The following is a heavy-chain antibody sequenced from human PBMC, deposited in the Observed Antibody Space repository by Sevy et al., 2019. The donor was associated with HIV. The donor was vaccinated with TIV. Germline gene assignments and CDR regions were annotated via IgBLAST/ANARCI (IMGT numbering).Heavy chain of an antibody. CDR3: ASPIAAAGAFDY. CDR1: GGSISSSSYY. CDR2: IYYSGST. Sequence: SETLSLTCTVSGGSISSSSYYWGWIRQPPGKGLEGIGSIYYSGSTYYNPSLKSRVTISVDTSKNQFSLKLSSVTAADTAVYYCASPIAAAGAFDYWGQGTLVTVSS. V-gene: IGHV4-39*01. D-gene: IGHD6-13*01. J-gene: IGHJ4*02.